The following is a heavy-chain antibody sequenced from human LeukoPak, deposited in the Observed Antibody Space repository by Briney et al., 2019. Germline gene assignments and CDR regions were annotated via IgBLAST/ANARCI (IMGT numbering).Heavy chain of an antibody. V-gene: IGHV3-33*01. CDR1: GFTFSSYG. CDR2: IWYDGSNK. CDR3: ARDPRARRFDY. Sequence: GGSLRLSCAASGFTFSSYGMHWDRQAPGKGLEWVAVIWYDGSNKYYADSVEGRFTISRDNSKNTLYLQMNSLRAEDTAVYYCARDPRARRFDYWGQGTLVTVSS. J-gene: IGHJ4*02.